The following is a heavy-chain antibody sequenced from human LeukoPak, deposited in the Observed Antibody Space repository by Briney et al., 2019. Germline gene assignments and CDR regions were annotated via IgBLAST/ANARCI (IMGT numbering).Heavy chain of an antibody. CDR2: ISGSATGT. D-gene: IGHD6-13*01. CDR3: AKDLGVGSSWYGWVL. Sequence: GGSLRLSCSASGFTFSTFGMSWVRQAPGKGLEWVSAISGSATGTFTKYADSVKGRLTISRDNSKNTLFLQMSSLRVEDTALYYCAKDLGVGSSWYGWVLWGQGTLVTVSS. J-gene: IGHJ4*02. V-gene: IGHV3-23*01. CDR1: GFTFSTFG.